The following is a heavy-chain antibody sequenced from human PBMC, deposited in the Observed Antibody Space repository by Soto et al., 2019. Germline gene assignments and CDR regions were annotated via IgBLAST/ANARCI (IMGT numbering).Heavy chain of an antibody. CDR1: GGSISSSSYY. CDR2: IYYSGST. D-gene: IGHD3-10*01. CDR3: ARQAYYGSGSYYNVYWFDP. Sequence: PSETLSLTCTVSGGSISSSSYYWGWIRRPPGKGLEWIGSIYYSGSTYYNPSLKSRVTISVDTSKNQFSLKLSSVTAADTAVYYCARQAYYGSGSYYNVYWFDPWGQGTLVTVSS. V-gene: IGHV4-39*01. J-gene: IGHJ5*02.